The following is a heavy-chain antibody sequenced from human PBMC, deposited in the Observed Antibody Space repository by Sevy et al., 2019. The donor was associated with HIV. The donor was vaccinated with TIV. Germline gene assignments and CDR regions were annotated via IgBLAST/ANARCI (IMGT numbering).Heavy chain of an antibody. J-gene: IGHJ5*02. Sequence: GGSLRLSCAASGFTFSSYWMHWVRQVPGKGLVWVSRIKSDGSSTSYADSVKGRFTISRDNAKNTLYLQMNSLRAEDTAVYYCARDRSGSYHVSDNWFDPWGQGTLVTVTS. CDR3: ARDRSGSYHVSDNWFDP. V-gene: IGHV3-74*01. D-gene: IGHD1-26*01. CDR1: GFTFSSYW. CDR2: IKSDGSST.